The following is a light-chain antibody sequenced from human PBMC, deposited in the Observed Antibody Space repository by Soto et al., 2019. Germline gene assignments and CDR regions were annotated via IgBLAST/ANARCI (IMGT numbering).Light chain of an antibody. CDR3: QQSYNTPFT. CDR1: QSISSY. Sequence: DLQMTQSPSSLSASVGDRVTITCRASQSISSYLNWYQQKPGKAPELLIYAASSLQSVVPSRFSGSGSGTDFALTISPLQPDDFATYSCQQSYNTPFTFGPGTKVD. V-gene: IGKV1-39*01. CDR2: AAS. J-gene: IGKJ3*01.